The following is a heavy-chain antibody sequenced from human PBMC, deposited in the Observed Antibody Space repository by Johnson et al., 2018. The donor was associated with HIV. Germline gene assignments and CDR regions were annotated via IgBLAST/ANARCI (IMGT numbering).Heavy chain of an antibody. CDR1: GFTFSSYA. D-gene: IGHD2-15*01. CDR3: ARGVRYCSGGSCYNDAFDI. CDR2: ISYDGSNK. V-gene: IGHV3-30-3*01. Sequence: QVQLVESGGGVVQPGRSLRLSCAASGFTFSSYAMHWVRQAPGKGLEWVAVISYDGSNKYYADSVKGRFTISRDNSKSSLYLQVNSLRAEDTALYYRARGVRYCSGGSCYNDAFDIWDQGTMVTVSS. J-gene: IGHJ3*02.